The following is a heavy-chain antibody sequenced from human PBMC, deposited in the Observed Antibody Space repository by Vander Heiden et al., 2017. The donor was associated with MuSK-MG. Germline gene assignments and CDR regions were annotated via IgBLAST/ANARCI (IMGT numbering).Heavy chain of an antibody. Sequence: EVQLLASGGGLVQPGGSLRLPCAASGFAFNSYGMSWVRQIPGKGLEWVSSISHTDGATYYADSVKGRFTISRDNSQNTLFLQMNTLRADDTAIYYCATARASDYWGQGTLVTVSS. CDR2: ISHTDGAT. J-gene: IGHJ4*02. CDR3: ATARASDY. CDR1: GFAFNSYG. V-gene: IGHV3-23*01.